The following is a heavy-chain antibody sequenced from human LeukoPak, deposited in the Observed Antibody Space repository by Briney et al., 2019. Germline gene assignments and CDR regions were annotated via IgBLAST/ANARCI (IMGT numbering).Heavy chain of an antibody. CDR3: ARTSITGTTFTRYYYGMDV. V-gene: IGHV4-59*08. J-gene: IGHJ6*02. CDR2: IYYSGST. CDR1: GGSISSYY. Sequence: SETLSLTCTASGGSISSYYWSWIRQPPGKGLEWIGYIYYSGSTNYNPSLKSRVTISVDTSKNQFSLKLSSVTAADTAVYYCARTSITGTTFTRYYYGMDVWGQGTTVTVSS. D-gene: IGHD1-7*01.